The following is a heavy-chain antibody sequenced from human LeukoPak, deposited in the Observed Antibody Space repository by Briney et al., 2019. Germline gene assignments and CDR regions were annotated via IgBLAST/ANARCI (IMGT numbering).Heavy chain of an antibody. CDR2: INSDGSST. J-gene: IGHJ4*02. D-gene: IGHD4-17*01. CDR1: GFTFSSYW. CDR3: AGDAYGDYVVDY. Sequence: PGGSLRLSCAASGFTFSSYWMHWVRQAPGKGLVWVSRINSDGSSTSYADSVKGRFTISRDNAKNTLYLQMNSLRAEDTAVYYCAGDAYGDYVVDYWGQGILVTVSS. V-gene: IGHV3-74*01.